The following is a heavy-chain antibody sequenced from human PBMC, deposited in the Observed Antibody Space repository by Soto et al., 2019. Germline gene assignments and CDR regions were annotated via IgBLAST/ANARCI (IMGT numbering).Heavy chain of an antibody. Sequence: ASVKVSCKASGYTFTNYAIHWVRQAPGQRLEWMAWINAANGITKSSQKFQGRVTFTRDTSASTAYMELSSLESEDTALYYCGRAGLSTTGDYWGQGTLVTVSS. D-gene: IGHD1-26*01. CDR3: GRAGLSTTGDY. V-gene: IGHV1-3*01. CDR2: INAANGIT. J-gene: IGHJ4*02. CDR1: GYTFTNYA.